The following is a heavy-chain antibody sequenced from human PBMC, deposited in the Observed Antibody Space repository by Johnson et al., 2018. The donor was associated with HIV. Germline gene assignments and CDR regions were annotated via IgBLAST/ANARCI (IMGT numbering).Heavy chain of an antibody. V-gene: IGHV3-30*03. CDR1: GFTFSSYG. CDR3: ARVRGKIPRGAFDI. CDR2: ISYDGSNK. D-gene: IGHD3-10*01. Sequence: QVQLVESGGSVVRPGGSLRLSCAASGFTFSSYGMHWVRQVPGKGLEWVAVISYDGSNKYYADSVKGRFTISRDNSKNTLYLQMNSLRAEDTAVYYCARVRGKIPRGAFDIWGQGTMVTVSS. J-gene: IGHJ3*02.